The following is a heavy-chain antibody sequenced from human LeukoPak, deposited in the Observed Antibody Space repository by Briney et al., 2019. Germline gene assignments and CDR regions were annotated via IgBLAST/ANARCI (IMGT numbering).Heavy chain of an antibody. V-gene: IGHV1-2*02. J-gene: IGHJ4*02. D-gene: IGHD2-2*01. Sequence: GASVKVSCKASGYTFTGYYMHWVRQAPGQGLEWMGWINPNSGGTNYAQKFQGRVTMTRDTSISTAYMELSRLRSDDTAVYFCARYCGSTSCYPDYWGQGTLVTVSS. CDR3: ARYCGSTSCYPDY. CDR2: INPNSGGT. CDR1: GYTFTGYY.